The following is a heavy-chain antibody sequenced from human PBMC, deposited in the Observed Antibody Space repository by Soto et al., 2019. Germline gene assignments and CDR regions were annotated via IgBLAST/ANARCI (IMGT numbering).Heavy chain of an antibody. CDR3: ARGGAYKILDY. CDR1: GGSISSGGYS. D-gene: IGHD1-1*01. Sequence: PSETLSLTCAVSGGSISSGGYSWSWIRQPPGKGLEWIGYIYHSGSTYYNPSLKSRVTISVDRPKNQFSLKLSSVTAADTAVYYCARGGAYKILDYWGQGTLVTVSS. CDR2: IYHSGST. V-gene: IGHV4-30-2*01. J-gene: IGHJ4*02.